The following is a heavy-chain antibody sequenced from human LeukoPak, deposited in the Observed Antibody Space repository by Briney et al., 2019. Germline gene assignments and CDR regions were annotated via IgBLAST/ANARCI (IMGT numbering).Heavy chain of an antibody. V-gene: IGHV1-18*01. CDR3: ARVKVGAILSFPNDY. D-gene: IGHD1-26*01. J-gene: IGHJ4*02. CDR1: GYTFTSYG. Sequence: ASVNVSCKASGYTFTSYGISWVRQATGQGLERMGWISAYNGNTNYAQKLQGRVTMTTDTSTSTAYMELRSLRSDDTAMYYCARVKVGAILSFPNDYWGQGTLVTVSS. CDR2: ISAYNGNT.